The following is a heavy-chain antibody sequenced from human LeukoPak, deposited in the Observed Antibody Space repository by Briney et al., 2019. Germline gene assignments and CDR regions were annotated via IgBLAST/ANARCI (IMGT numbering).Heavy chain of an antibody. CDR3: VRERYSSRNWFDP. D-gene: IGHD6-13*01. CDR1: GGSISSSSYY. Sequence: SETLSLTCTVSGGSISSSSYYWGWIHQPPGKGLEWIGTIYYSGSTYYNPSLKSRVTISLDTSKNQFSLRLSSVTAADTAVYYCVRERYSSRNWFDPWGQGTLVTVSS. J-gene: IGHJ5*02. CDR2: IYYSGST. V-gene: IGHV4-39*07.